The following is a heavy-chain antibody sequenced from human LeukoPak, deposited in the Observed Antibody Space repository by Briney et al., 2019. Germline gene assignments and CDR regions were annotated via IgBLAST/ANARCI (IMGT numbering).Heavy chain of an antibody. Sequence: GGSLRLSCAASGLTLNYDWMTWVRQAPGKGLEWVGRTKSISDGETRDYAAPVKGRFTMSRDDSRNTVYLQMSSLKTEDTAVYYCARDRYCASSTCPGAFDPWGQGTVVTVSS. D-gene: IGHD2-2*01. J-gene: IGHJ3*01. CDR3: ARDRYCASSTCPGAFDP. CDR2: TKSISDGETR. V-gene: IGHV3-15*01. CDR1: GLTLNYDW.